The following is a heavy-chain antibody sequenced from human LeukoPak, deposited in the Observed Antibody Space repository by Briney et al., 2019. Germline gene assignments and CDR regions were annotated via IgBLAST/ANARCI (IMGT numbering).Heavy chain of an antibody. Sequence: GGSLRLSCVASGVNFNIYWMTWVRQAPGKGLEWGANIKEDGSEKYYVDSVKGRFAISRDNAQNSLYLQMNSLGTEDTAVYYCATYAGAHHKTFDDWGRGTLVTVSS. D-gene: IGHD2-2*01. J-gene: IGHJ4*02. CDR2: IKEDGSEK. CDR3: ATYAGAHHKTFDD. V-gene: IGHV3-7*01. CDR1: GVNFNIYW.